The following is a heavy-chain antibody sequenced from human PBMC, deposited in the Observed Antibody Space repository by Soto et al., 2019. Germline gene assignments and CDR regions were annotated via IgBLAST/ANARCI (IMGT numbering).Heavy chain of an antibody. Sequence: PGGSLRLSCAASGFTFSSYGMHWVRQAPGKGLEWVAVISYDGSNKYYADSVKGRFTISRDNAKNTLYLQMNSLRAEDTAVYYCAKDQPPYYYDSSGSFDYWGQGTLVTVSS. J-gene: IGHJ4*02. V-gene: IGHV3-30*18. CDR2: ISYDGSNK. CDR3: AKDQPPYYYDSSGSFDY. D-gene: IGHD3-22*01. CDR1: GFTFSSYG.